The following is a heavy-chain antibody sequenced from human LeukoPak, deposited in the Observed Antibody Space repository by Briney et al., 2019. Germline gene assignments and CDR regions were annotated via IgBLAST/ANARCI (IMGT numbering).Heavy chain of an antibody. CDR1: GYTFTSYG. Sequence: GASVKVSCKASGYTFTSYGISWVRQAPGQGLEWMGRIIPIFGTANYAQKFQGRVTITTDESTSTAYMELSSLRSEDTAVYYCAQTGGTGTNRTSYDYWGQGTLVTVSS. CDR2: IIPIFGTA. V-gene: IGHV1-69*05. D-gene: IGHD1-7*01. CDR3: AQTGGTGTNRTSYDY. J-gene: IGHJ4*02.